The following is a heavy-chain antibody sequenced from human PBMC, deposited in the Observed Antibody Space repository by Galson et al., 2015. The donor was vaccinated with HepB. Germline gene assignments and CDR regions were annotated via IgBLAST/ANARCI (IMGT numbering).Heavy chain of an antibody. CDR1: GYTFTSYG. J-gene: IGHJ4*02. CDR3: ARDRPGYCSSTSCPNFDY. V-gene: IGHV1-18*01. CDR2: ISAYNGNT. Sequence: SVKVSCKASGYTFTSYGISWVRQAPGQGLEWMGWISAYNGNTNYAQKLQGRVTMTTDTSTSTAYMELRSLRSDDTAVYYCARDRPGYCSSTSCPNFDYWGQGTLVTVSS. D-gene: IGHD2-2*01.